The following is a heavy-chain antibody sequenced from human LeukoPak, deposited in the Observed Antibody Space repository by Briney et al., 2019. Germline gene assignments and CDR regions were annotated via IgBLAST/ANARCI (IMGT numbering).Heavy chain of an antibody. J-gene: IGHJ4*02. D-gene: IGHD1-26*01. Sequence: QSGGSLILSCAASGFTFSSYAMSWVRQAPGKGLEWVSAISGSGGSTYYADSVKGRFTISRDNSKNTLYLQMNSLRAEDTAVYYCATVGRRKPSSFDYWGQGTLVTVSS. CDR1: GFTFSSYA. V-gene: IGHV3-23*01. CDR2: ISGSGGST. CDR3: ATVGRRKPSSFDY.